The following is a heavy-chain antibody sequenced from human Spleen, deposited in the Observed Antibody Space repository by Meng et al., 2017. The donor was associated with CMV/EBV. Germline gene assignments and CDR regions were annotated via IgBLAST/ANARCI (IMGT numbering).Heavy chain of an antibody. V-gene: IGHV3-48*04. CDR2: ISGSGSTI. CDR3: ARVTFNWFFDL. CDR1: GVAFSRYG. Sequence: CAASGVAFSRYGGSWVRQTPGEGVEWVSAISGSGSTIYYADSVKGRFTVSRDNAKNSLYLQMNSLRVEDTAVYYCARVTFNWFFDLWGRGTLVTVSS. J-gene: IGHJ2*01. D-gene: IGHD3-3*02.